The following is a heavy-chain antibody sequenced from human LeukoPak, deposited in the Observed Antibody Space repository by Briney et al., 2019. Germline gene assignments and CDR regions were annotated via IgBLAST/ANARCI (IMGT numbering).Heavy chain of an antibody. V-gene: IGHV3-33*06. CDR1: GFTFSSYG. Sequence: GGXXXLSCAACGFTFSSYGMHWVRQAPGKGVEGVAVIWYDGSNKYYADSVKGGFTISRDNSKNTLYLQMNSLRAEDTAVYYCAKDGVGANAFDIWGQGTMVTVSS. J-gene: IGHJ3*02. CDR2: IWYDGSNK. CDR3: AKDGVGANAFDI. D-gene: IGHD1-26*01.